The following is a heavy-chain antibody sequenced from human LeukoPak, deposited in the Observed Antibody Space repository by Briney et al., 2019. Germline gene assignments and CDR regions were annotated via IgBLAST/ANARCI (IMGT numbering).Heavy chain of an antibody. J-gene: IGHJ6*03. Sequence: GGSLRLSCAASGFTFSGSAMHWVRQASGKGLEWVGRIRSKANSYATAYAASVKGRFTISRDDSKNTAYLQMNSLKTEDTAVYYCTRYLVGATYHYYMDVWGKGTTVTVSS. D-gene: IGHD1-26*01. V-gene: IGHV3-73*01. CDR3: TRYLVGATYHYYMDV. CDR1: GFTFSGSA. CDR2: IRSKANSYAT.